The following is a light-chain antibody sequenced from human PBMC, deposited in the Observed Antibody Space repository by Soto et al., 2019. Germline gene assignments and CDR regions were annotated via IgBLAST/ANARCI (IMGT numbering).Light chain of an antibody. V-gene: IGKV1-33*01. CDR3: QQYKSLPLT. CDR2: DAS. CDR1: QDISNF. Sequence: DIQMTQSPSSLSASVGDRVTITCRASQDISNFLNWYRQKPGEAPNLLIYDASTLETGVPLRFSGSGYGSYFSFTISSLQPEDGETYDGQQYKSLPLTFGGGTKVDIK. J-gene: IGKJ4*01.